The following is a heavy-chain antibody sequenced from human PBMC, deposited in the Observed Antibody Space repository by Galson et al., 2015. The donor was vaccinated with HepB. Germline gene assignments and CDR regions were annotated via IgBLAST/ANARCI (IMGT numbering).Heavy chain of an antibody. D-gene: IGHD2-2*01. CDR2: IIPNFGTA. CDR3: ARPLPAAIGYYYGMDP. CDR1: GYTFSIYA. Sequence: SVKVSCKASGYTFSIYAISWVRLAPGQGLEWMGGIIPNFGTANYAQKFQGRVTMTADESTSTAYMELRSLISEDTAVYYCARPLPAAIGYYYGMDPWGQGTPVTVSS. J-gene: IGHJ6*02. V-gene: IGHV1-69*13.